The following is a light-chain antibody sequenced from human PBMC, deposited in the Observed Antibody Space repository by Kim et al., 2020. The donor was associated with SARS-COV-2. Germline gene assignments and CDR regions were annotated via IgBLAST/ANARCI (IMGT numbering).Light chain of an antibody. J-gene: IGKJ2*01. CDR3: QQRSNWPPRYT. V-gene: IGKV3-11*01. Sequence: PGERATLSCRASQSVSSYLAWYQQKPGQAPRLLIYDASNRATGIPARFSGSGSGTDFTLTISSLEPEDFAVYYCQQRSNWPPRYTFGQGTKLEIK. CDR2: DAS. CDR1: QSVSSY.